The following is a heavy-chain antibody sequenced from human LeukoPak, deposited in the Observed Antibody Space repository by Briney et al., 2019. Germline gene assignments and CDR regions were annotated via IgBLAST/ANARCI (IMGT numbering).Heavy chain of an antibody. J-gene: IGHJ4*02. CDR2: INPSGGV. D-gene: IGHD6-19*01. CDR3: ARQGTYSSAIGMGY. CDR1: GYTFINYY. Sequence: ASVKVSCKASGYTFINYYMHWVRQAPGQGLEWMGIINPSGGVSSAQKFQGRVTMTRDTSTRTVYMEVNSLRSEDTAVYYCARQGTYSSAIGMGYWGQGTLVTVSS. V-gene: IGHV1-46*01.